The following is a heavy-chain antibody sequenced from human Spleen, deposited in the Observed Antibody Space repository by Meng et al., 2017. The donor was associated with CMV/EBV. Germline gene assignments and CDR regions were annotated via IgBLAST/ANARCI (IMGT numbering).Heavy chain of an antibody. V-gene: IGHV1-8*02. J-gene: IGHJ3*01. CDR2: ITPKGDT. CDR3: ARYCFHCAFDV. D-gene: IGHD2-15*01. Sequence: ASVKVSCKASGYTFTSYDINWVRQAAGQGLEWVGYITPKGDTGFAPNFRGRVTLTRDTSRTTTYMQLSGLRSEDTAVYFCARYCFHCAFDVWGQGTMVTVSS. CDR1: GYTFTSYD.